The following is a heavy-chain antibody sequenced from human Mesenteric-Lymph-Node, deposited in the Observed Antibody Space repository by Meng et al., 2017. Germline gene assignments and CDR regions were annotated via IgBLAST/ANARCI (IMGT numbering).Heavy chain of an antibody. D-gene: IGHD6-6*01. J-gene: IGHJ4*02. CDR3: ARVRPCGYSSSSDHFDY. CDR2: VSYDGRHK. V-gene: IGHV3-30*04. Sequence: GESLKISCAASGLTFSSYSMHWVRLAPGKGLEWVAFVSYDGRHKYYADSVKGRFTISRDNAKNSLYLQMNSLRAEDTAVYYCARVRPCGYSSSSDHFDYWGQGTLVTVSS. CDR1: GLTFSSYS.